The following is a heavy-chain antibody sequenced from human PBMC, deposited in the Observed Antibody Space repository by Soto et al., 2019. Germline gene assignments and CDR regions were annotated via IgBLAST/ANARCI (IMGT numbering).Heavy chain of an antibody. CDR3: TRVAYGDGGVFDY. J-gene: IGHJ4*02. V-gene: IGHV3-74*01. CDR2: INRDGSTT. Sequence: EVHLVESGGGLVQPGGSLRLSCGASGFAFSSYWMHWVRQAPGKGLEWVSRINRDGSTTSYAESVKGRFIISRDNAKNTVSLQMSSLGAEDTAVYYCTRVAYGDGGVFDYWGQGTLVTASS. CDR1: GFAFSSYW. D-gene: IGHD4-17*01.